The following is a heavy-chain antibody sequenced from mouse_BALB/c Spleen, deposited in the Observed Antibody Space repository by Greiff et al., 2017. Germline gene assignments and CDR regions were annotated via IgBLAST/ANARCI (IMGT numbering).Heavy chain of an antibody. J-gene: IGHJ3*01. V-gene: IGHV3-2*02. Sequence: EVQLQQSGPGLVKPSQSLSLTCTVTGYSITSDYAWNWIRQFPGNKLEWMGYISYSGSTSYNPSLKSRISITRDTSKNQFFLQLNSVTTEDTATYYCARGGVYYYGSSYWGQGTLVTVSA. CDR2: ISYSGST. D-gene: IGHD1-1*01. CDR1: GYSITSDYA. CDR3: ARGGVYYYGSSY.